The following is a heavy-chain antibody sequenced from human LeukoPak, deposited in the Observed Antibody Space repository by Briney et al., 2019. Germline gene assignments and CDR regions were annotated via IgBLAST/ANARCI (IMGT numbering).Heavy chain of an antibody. J-gene: IGHJ4*02. CDR3: ARDSGLGSSWYEIDY. CDR1: RGTFSSYA. CDR2: IIPIFGTA. Sequence: SVNVSCKASRGTFSSYAISWVRQAPGQGLEWMGGIIPIFGTANYAQKLQGRVTMTTDTSTSTAYMELRSLRSDDTAVYYCARDSGLGSSWYEIDYWGQGTLVTVSS. V-gene: IGHV1-69*05. D-gene: IGHD6-13*01.